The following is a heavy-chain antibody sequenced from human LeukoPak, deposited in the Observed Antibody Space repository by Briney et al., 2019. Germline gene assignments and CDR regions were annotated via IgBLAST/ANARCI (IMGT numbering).Heavy chain of an antibody. CDR1: GGSFSGFY. D-gene: IGHD3-3*01. V-gene: IGHV4-34*01. CDR3: ARGLDTYKSGVD. CDR2: IHPSGYT. J-gene: IGHJ4*02. Sequence: SETLSLTCAVCGGSFSGFYCTWIRQPPGKGLEWIGEIHPSGYTNYNPSLMSRVTLSLDTSKNQFSLRLSSVTAADTAVYFCARGLDTYKSGVDWGQGTLVTVSS.